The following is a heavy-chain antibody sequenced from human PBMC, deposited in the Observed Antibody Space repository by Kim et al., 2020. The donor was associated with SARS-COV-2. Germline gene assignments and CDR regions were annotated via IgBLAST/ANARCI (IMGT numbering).Heavy chain of an antibody. Sequence: GGSLRLSCAASGVTFSSAWMTWFRQAPGKGREWVSNRNREGRKENYVDSVKGRFTISREKAKSAVVLQMYNRRAEDTVVVYCWRENAERGYDRNDYWGQG. CDR3: WRENAERGYDRNDY. V-gene: IGHV3-7*01. CDR2: RNREGRKE. D-gene: IGHD3-22*01. CDR1: GVTFSSAW. J-gene: IGHJ4*02.